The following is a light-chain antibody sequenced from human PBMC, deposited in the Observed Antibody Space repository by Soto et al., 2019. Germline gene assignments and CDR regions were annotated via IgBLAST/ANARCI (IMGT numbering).Light chain of an antibody. J-gene: IGKJ4*01. V-gene: IGKV3-20*01. CDR2: GAS. CDR1: QSVSSSY. CDR3: QKYGSSLT. Sequence: EIVLTQSPGTLSLSPGXRATLSCRASQSVSSSYLAWYQQKPGQAPRLLIYGASSRATGIPDRFSGSGSGTDFTLTISRLEPEDFAVYYCQKYGSSLTFCGGTKVDIK.